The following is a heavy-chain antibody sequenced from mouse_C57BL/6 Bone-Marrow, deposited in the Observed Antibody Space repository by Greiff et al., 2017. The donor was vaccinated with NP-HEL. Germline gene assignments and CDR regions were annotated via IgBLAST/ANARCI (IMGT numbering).Heavy chain of an antibody. CDR2: IPPNSGST. J-gene: IGHJ2*01. Sequence: VKLQQPGAELVKPGASVKLSCKASGYTFTSYWMHWVKQRPGQGLEWIGMIPPNSGSTNYNEKFKSKATLTVDKSSSTAYMQLSSLTSEDSAVYYCARALLLGDYWGQGTTLTVSS. CDR3: ARALLLGDY. CDR1: GYTFTSYW. V-gene: IGHV1-64*01. D-gene: IGHD1-1*01.